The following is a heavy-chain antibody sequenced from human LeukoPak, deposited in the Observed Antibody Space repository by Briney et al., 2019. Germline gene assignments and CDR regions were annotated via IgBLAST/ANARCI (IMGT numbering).Heavy chain of an antibody. CDR1: GFTFDDYG. Sequence: GGSLRLSCAASGFTFDDYGMSWVRQAPGKGLEWVSGINWNGGSTGYADSVKGRFTISRDNAKNSLYLQMNSLRAEDTALYYCARDSRSTVTNYYYYYYMDVWGKGTTVTVSS. V-gene: IGHV3-20*04. CDR2: INWNGGST. CDR3: ARDSRSTVTNYYYYYYMDV. J-gene: IGHJ6*03. D-gene: IGHD4-17*01.